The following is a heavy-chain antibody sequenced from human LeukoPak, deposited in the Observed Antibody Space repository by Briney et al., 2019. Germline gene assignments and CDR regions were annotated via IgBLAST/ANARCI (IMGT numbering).Heavy chain of an antibody. V-gene: IGHV3-23*01. D-gene: IGHD2-15*01. CDR2: ISGSGGST. CDR1: GFTFSSYA. CDR3: ARDIGDGYCSGGSCYSDAFDI. Sequence: AGGSLRLSCAASGFTFSSYAMSWVRQAPGKGLEWVSAISGSGGSTYYADSVKGRFTISRDNSKNTLYLQMNSLRAEDTAVYYCARDIGDGYCSGGSCYSDAFDIWGQGTMVTVSS. J-gene: IGHJ3*02.